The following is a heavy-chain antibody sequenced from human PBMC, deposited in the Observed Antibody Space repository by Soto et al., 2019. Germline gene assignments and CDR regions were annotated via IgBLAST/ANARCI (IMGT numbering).Heavy chain of an antibody. Sequence: EVQLVESGGGLIQPGGSLRLSCAASGFTVSSNYMSWVRQAPGKGLEWVSVIYSGGSTYYADSVKGRFTISRDNSKNTLYLQMNSLRAEDTAVYYCARGLAVAGTGYFQHWGQGTLVTVSS. CDR2: IYSGGST. CDR3: ARGLAVAGTGYFQH. D-gene: IGHD6-19*01. CDR1: GFTVSSNY. J-gene: IGHJ1*01. V-gene: IGHV3-53*01.